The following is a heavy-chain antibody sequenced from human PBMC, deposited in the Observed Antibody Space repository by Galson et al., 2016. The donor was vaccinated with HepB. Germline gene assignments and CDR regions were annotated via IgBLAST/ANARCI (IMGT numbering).Heavy chain of an antibody. CDR1: GFTFSTAW. CDR3: TTMSYDN. CDR2: IKSNSAGGTA. V-gene: IGHV3-15*01. J-gene: IGHJ4*02. D-gene: IGHD5/OR15-5a*01. Sequence: SLRLSCAVSGFTFSTAWMNWVRQAPGKGLEWVGRIKSNSAGGTADYGSPVNGRCTISRDESKITLYLQMDSLKTEDTAVSYCTTMSYDNWGQGTLVTVSS.